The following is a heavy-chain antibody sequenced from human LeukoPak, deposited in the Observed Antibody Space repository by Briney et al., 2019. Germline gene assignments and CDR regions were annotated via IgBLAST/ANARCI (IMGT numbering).Heavy chain of an antibody. J-gene: IGHJ5*02. D-gene: IGHD3-16*01. CDR2: LSHSGSS. CDR3: ARESGSYLWRSWLNP. V-gene: IGHV4-38-2*02. CDR1: GYSISSGYY. Sequence: PSETLSLTCTVSGYSISSGYYWDWIRQPPGKGLEWIGTLSHSGSSYYNPSLKSRVTISVDTSKNQFSLNLSSVTAADTAVFYCARESGSYLWRSWLNPWGQGTLVTVSS.